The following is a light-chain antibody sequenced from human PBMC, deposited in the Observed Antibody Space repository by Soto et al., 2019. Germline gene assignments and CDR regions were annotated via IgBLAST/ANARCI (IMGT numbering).Light chain of an antibody. J-gene: IGLJ2*01. Sequence: QSVLTQPRSVSGSPGQSVTSSCTGTRSDVGGYNYVSWYQQHPGKAPKLMIYDVSKRPSGVPDRFSGSKSGNTASLTISGLQAEDEADYYCCSYAGSLVFGGGTKLTVL. CDR2: DVS. CDR3: CSYAGSLV. V-gene: IGLV2-11*01. CDR1: RSDVGGYNY.